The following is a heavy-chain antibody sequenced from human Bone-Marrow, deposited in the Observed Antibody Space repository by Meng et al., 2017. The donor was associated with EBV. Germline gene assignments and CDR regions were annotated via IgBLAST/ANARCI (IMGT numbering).Heavy chain of an antibody. V-gene: IGHV4-30-4*01. CDR1: GGSISSGGYY. CDR3: ARADDGDYYFDY. J-gene: IGHJ4*02. Sequence: QVQLQESGPGLVKPSPTLSLTCAVSGGSISSGGYYWSWIRQPPGKGLEWIGYIYYSGSTYYNPSLKSRVTISVDTSKNQFSLKLSSVTAADTAVYYCARADDGDYYFDYWGQGTLVTVSS. D-gene: IGHD4-17*01. CDR2: IYYSGST.